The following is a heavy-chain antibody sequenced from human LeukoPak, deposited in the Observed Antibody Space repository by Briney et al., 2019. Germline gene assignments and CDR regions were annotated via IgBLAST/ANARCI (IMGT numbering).Heavy chain of an antibody. CDR2: VSGGGAYT. J-gene: IGHJ4*02. CDR1: GFSFSSFA. CDR3: AKRITVSAGYYLDS. V-gene: IGHV3-23*01. D-gene: IGHD2-8*01. Sequence: GGSLTLSCVGSGFSFSSFAMSWVRQAPGKGLEWVSPVSGGGAYTYYADSVKGRCTVSRDDSKSMHFLQMNSLRPEDTALYFCAKRITVSAGYYLDSWGQGTLVTVSS.